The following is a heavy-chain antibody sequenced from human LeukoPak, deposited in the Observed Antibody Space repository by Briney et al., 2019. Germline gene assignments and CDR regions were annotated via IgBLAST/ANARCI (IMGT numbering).Heavy chain of an antibody. CDR2: IDSNGGRT. V-gene: IGHV3-64D*06. Sequence: GGSLRLSCSASGFAFSTYVMHWVRQAPGKGLECISGIDSNGGRTYYADSVKGRFTISRDNSKNTLYLQMSSLRVEDTAVYYCVKDGGTVWYVVNYYFDFWGQGTLVTVSS. D-gene: IGHD3-16*01. J-gene: IGHJ4*02. CDR3: VKDGGTVWYVVNYYFDF. CDR1: GFAFSTYV.